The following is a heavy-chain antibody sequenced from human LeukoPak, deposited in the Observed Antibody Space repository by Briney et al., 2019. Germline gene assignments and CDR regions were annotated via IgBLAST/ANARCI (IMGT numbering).Heavy chain of an antibody. V-gene: IGHV3-21*06. J-gene: IGHJ4*02. CDR3: ARDMDYYDTRGSDY. CDR2: ITSSSSYI. D-gene: IGHD3-22*01. CDR1: GFTFSSYN. Sequence: PGGSLRLSCAASGFTFSSYNMNWVRQAPGKGPEWVSSITSSSSYIYYADSVKGRFTISRDNAKNSLYLQMDSLRVEDTAVYYCARDMDYYDTRGSDYWGQGTLVTVSS.